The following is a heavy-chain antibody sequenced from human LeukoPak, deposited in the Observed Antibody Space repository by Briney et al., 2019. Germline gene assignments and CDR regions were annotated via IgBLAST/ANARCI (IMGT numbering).Heavy chain of an antibody. CDR3: AREACSDGVCYFEY. Sequence: ASVKVSCKASGYTFTNYGFSWVGQAPGEGLEWTGWISAYNGDTKYAQKFQGRVTITTDTSATTVYMELGSLRFDDAAVYYCAREACSDGVCYFEYWGQGTLVTVSS. CDR2: ISAYNGDT. D-gene: IGHD2-8*01. CDR1: GYTFTNYG. V-gene: IGHV1-18*01. J-gene: IGHJ4*02.